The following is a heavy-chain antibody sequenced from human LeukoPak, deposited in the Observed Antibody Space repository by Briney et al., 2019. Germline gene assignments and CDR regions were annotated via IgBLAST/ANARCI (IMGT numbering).Heavy chain of an antibody. D-gene: IGHD4-17*01. CDR1: GFTFSSYG. Sequence: GGSLRPSCAASGFTFSSYGMHWVRQAPGKGLEWVAVISYDGSNKYYADSVKGRFTISRDNSKNTLYLQMNSLRAEDTAVYYCAYGDYGSGAFDIWGQGTMVTVSS. V-gene: IGHV3-30*03. CDR3: AYGDYGSGAFDI. J-gene: IGHJ3*02. CDR2: ISYDGSNK.